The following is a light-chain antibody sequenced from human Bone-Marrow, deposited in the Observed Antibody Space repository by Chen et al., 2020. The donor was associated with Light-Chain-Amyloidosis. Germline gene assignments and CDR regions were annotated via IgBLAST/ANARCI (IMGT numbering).Light chain of an antibody. J-gene: IGLJ3*02. Sequence: SYVLTHPSSVSVAPGPTATIAWGGNNIGSTSVHWYQKTPGQAPLLVVYDDSDRPLGIPERLSGSNSGNTTTLTISRVEAGDEADYYCQVWDRSSDRPVFGGGTKLTVL. CDR2: DDS. CDR1: NIGSTS. V-gene: IGLV3-21*02. CDR3: QVWDRSSDRPV.